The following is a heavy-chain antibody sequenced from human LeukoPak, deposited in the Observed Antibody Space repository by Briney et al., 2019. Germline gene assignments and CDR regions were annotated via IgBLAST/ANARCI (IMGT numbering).Heavy chain of an antibody. D-gene: IGHD3-10*01. J-gene: IGHJ5*02. V-gene: IGHV4-4*07. CDR2: IYPSGST. CDR3: ARADYGSGSYYNSNWFDP. Sequence: PSETLSLNCTVSGGSISSYYWSWLRQPAGKGLEWIGRIYPSGSTNYNPSLESRVTMSVDTSKNQFSLKLSSVTAADTAVYYCARADYGSGSYYNSNWFDPWGQGTLVTVSS. CDR1: GGSISSYY.